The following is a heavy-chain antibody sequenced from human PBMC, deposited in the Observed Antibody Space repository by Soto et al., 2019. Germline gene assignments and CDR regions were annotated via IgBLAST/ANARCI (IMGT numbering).Heavy chain of an antibody. CDR3: ARLVPCTEGSCALDY. V-gene: IGHV4-30-4*01. CDR2: IYYSGST. D-gene: IGHD2-8*02. Sequence: PSETLSLTCTVSGGSISSGDYYWSWIRQPPGKGLEWIGYIYYSGSTYYNPSLKSRVTISVDTSKNQFSLKLSSVTAADTAVYYCARLVPCTEGSCALDYWGQGTLVTVSS. J-gene: IGHJ4*02. CDR1: GGSISSGDYY.